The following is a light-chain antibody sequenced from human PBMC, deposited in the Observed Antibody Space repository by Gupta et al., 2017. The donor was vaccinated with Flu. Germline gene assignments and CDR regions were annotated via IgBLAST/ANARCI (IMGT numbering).Light chain of an antibody. CDR2: EVT. J-gene: IGLJ1*01. V-gene: IGLV2-23*02. CDR3: CSYSGTAFYV. Sequence: QSALTQPASVSGPPGRSIPISCTGTNGDVGGYNYVSWYQQSPGRAPKLMIYEVTKRPSGVSYRFSGSKSGSTASLTISGLQAEDEADYYCCSYSGTAFYVFGTGTKVTVL. CDR1: NGDVGGYNY.